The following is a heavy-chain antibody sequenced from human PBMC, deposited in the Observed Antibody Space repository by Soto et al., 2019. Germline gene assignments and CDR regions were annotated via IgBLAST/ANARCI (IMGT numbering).Heavy chain of an antibody. J-gene: IGHJ4*02. D-gene: IGHD5-12*01. CDR3: ATCDSQRWLQWGYFDY. CDR1: GGSISSSSYY. CDR2: IYYSGST. V-gene: IGHV4-39*01. Sequence: QLQLQESGPGLVKPSETLSLTCTVSGGSISSSSYYWGWIRQPPGKGLEWIGSIYYSGSTYYNPSLKSRVPISVDSSKNQFALKLSSVTAADTAVYYCATCDSQRWLQWGYFDYWGQGTLVTVSS.